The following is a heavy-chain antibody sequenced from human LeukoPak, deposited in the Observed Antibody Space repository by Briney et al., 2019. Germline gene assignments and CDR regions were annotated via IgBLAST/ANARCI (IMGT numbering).Heavy chain of an antibody. CDR3: ARLAYCGGDCWGYFDY. V-gene: IGHV4-34*01. Sequence: PSETLSLTCAAYGGSFSGYYWSWIRQPPGKGLEWIGEINHSGSTNYNPSLKSRVTISVDTSKNQFSLKLSSVTAADTAVYYCARLAYCGGDCWGYFDYWGQGTLVTVSS. CDR2: INHSGST. CDR1: GGSFSGYY. D-gene: IGHD2-21*02. J-gene: IGHJ4*02.